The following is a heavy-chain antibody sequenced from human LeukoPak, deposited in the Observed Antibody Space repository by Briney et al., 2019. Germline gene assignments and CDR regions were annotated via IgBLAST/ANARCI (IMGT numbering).Heavy chain of an antibody. CDR3: ARARSGPYGSGSYDYFDY. D-gene: IGHD3-10*01. V-gene: IGHV1-69*06. CDR1: GGTFSSYP. J-gene: IGHJ4*02. CDR2: IIPMFDTA. Sequence: ASVKVSCKASGGTFSSYPISWVRQAPGQGLEWMGGIIPMFDTADFAQKFQGRVTITADTSTSTAYMQLSSLRSEDTAVYYCARARSGPYGSGSYDYFDYWGQGTLVTVSS.